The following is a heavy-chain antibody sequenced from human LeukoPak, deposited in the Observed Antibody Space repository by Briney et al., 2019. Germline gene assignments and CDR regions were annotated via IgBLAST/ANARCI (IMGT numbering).Heavy chain of an antibody. CDR2: ISGSGGST. D-gene: IGHD3-22*01. J-gene: IGHJ4*02. CDR1: GFTFSSYA. Sequence: GGSLRLSCAASGFTFSSYAMSWVRQAPGKGLEWVSAISGSGGSTYYADSVKGRFTISRDNSKNTLYPQMNSLRAEDTAVYYCAKERYYYDSSGYYSGDYFDYWGQGTLVTVSS. CDR3: AKERYYYDSSGYYSGDYFDY. V-gene: IGHV3-23*01.